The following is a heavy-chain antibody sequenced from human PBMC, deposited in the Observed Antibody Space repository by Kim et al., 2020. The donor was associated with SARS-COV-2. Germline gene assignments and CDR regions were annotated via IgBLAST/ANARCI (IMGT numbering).Heavy chain of an antibody. J-gene: IGHJ4*02. Sequence: YTPSPKRRVTTSVDTSKNQFSLKLSSVTAADTAVYYCARGFSSSWYYFDYWGQGTLVTVSS. D-gene: IGHD6-13*01. CDR3: ARGFSSSWYYFDY. V-gene: IGHV4-59*09.